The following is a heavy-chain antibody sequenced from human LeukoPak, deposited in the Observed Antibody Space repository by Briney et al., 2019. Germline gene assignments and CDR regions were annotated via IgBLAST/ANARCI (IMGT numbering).Heavy chain of an antibody. CDR1: GFTVSSNY. V-gene: IGHV3-23*01. Sequence: GGSLRLSCAASGFTVSSNYMSWVRQAPGKGLEWVSAISGSGGSTYYADSVKGRFTISRDNSKNTLYLQMNSLRAEDTAVYYCAKARGVIVGTFDYWGQGTLVTVSS. J-gene: IGHJ4*02. CDR3: AKARGVIVGTFDY. CDR2: ISGSGGST. D-gene: IGHD3-16*02.